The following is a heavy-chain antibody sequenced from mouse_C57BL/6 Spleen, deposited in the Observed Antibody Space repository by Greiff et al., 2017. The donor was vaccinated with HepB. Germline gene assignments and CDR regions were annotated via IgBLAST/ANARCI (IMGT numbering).Heavy chain of an antibody. CDR1: GFTFRDYG. CDR2: ISSGSSTL. V-gene: IGHV5-17*01. J-gene: IGHJ1*03. D-gene: IGHD2-5*01. Sequence: EVMLVESGGGLVKPGGSLKLSCAASGFTFRDYGMHCVRQAPEKGLEWVAYISSGSSTLYYADTVKGRFTISRDNAKNTLFLQMTSLRSEDTAMYYCARYSNYWYFDVWGTGTTVTVSS. CDR3: ARYSNYWYFDV.